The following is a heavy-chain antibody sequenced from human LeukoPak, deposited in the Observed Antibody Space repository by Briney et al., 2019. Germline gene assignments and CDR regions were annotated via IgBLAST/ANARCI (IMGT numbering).Heavy chain of an antibody. J-gene: IGHJ5*02. CDR3: ARRLTQYDCFDP. CDR2: TYYRSTWYN. CDR1: GDSVSSNSAA. V-gene: IGHV6-1*01. Sequence: SQTLSLTCAISGDSVSSNSAAWDWIRQSPSRGLEWLGRTYYRSTWYNDYAVSVRGRITVNPDTSKNQFSLHLNSVTPEDTAVYYCARRLTQYDCFDPWGQGILVTVSS. D-gene: IGHD2-2*01.